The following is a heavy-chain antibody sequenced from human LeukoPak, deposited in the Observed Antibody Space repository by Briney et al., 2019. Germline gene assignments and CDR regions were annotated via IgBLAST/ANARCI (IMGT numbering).Heavy chain of an antibody. V-gene: IGHV1-24*01. CDR2: FDPEDGET. CDR3: ATRVYDSSGYYQRSFDY. Sequence: ASVKVSCKVSGYTLTELSMHWVRQAPGKGLEWMGGFDPEDGETIYAQKFQGRVTMTEDTSTDTAYMELSSLRSEDTAVYYCATRVYDSSGYYQRSFDYWGQGTPVTVSS. J-gene: IGHJ4*02. CDR1: GYTLTELS. D-gene: IGHD3-22*01.